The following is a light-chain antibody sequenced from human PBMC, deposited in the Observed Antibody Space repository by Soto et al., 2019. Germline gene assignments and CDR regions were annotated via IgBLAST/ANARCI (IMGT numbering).Light chain of an antibody. J-gene: IGKJ2*01. CDR3: QQYDTYPYT. CDR1: QSIGSW. Sequence: DIQITQSPSTLSASVGNRVTITCRASQSIGSWLAWYQQKPGKAPKLVIYKASSLESGVPSRFSGSGSGTEFTLTISSLQPDDFATYYCQQYDTYPYTFGQGTKVDIK. CDR2: KAS. V-gene: IGKV1-5*03.